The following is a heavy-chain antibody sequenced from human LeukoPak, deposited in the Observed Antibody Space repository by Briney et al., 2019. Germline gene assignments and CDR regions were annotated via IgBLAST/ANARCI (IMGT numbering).Heavy chain of an antibody. J-gene: IGHJ5*02. V-gene: IGHV4-61*02. CDR3: ARAGGYSSSNWFDP. CDR1: GGSISSGSYY. Sequence: SETLSLTCTVSGGSISSGSYYWSWIRQPAGKGLEWIGRIYTSGSTNYNPSLKSRVTISVDTSKNQFSLKLSSVTAADTAVYYCARAGGYSSSNWFDPWGQGTLVTVSS. D-gene: IGHD6-13*01. CDR2: IYTSGST.